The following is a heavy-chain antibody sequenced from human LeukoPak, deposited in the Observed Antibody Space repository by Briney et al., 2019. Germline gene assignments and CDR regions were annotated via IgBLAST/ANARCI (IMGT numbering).Heavy chain of an antibody. J-gene: IGHJ4*02. CDR3: ARGIGATTQGLFEQ. Sequence: GGSLRLSCAASGFTFSNYGMNWVRQAPGQGLEWVSGIGNSGDSTYYADSVKGRFTISRENAKNSLYLQINSLRAGDTAVYYCARGIGATTQGLFEQWGQGTLVTVSS. CDR1: GFTFSNYG. V-gene: IGHV3-23*01. D-gene: IGHD1-26*01. CDR2: IGNSGDST.